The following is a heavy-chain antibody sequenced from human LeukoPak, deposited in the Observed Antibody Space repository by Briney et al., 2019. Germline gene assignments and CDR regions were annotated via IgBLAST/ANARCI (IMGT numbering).Heavy chain of an antibody. D-gene: IGHD3-22*01. V-gene: IGHV4-31*03. J-gene: IGHJ4*02. CDR3: ARQDNSGYAFDY. CDR1: GGSISSGGYY. Sequence: PSETLSLTCTVSGGSISSGGYYWSWLRQHPGKGLEWIGYIYYSGSTYYHPSLKSRVTISVDTSKNQFSLKLSSVTAADTAVYYCARQDNSGYAFDYWGQGTLVTVSS. CDR2: IYYSGST.